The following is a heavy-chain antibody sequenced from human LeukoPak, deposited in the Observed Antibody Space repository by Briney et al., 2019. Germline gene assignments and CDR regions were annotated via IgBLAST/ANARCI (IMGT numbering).Heavy chain of an antibody. CDR2: ITGSGIDT. J-gene: IGHJ4*02. CDR1: GFTFNNYA. CDR3: AKGDDGDYAFDY. D-gene: IGHD4-17*01. Sequence: GGSLRLSCAASGFTFNNYAMSWVRQAPGKGLEWVSSITGSGIDTYYADSVKGRFTISRDHSKKTLHLQMNSLRVEDTVIYYCAKGDDGDYAFDYWGQGTLVTVSS. V-gene: IGHV3-23*01.